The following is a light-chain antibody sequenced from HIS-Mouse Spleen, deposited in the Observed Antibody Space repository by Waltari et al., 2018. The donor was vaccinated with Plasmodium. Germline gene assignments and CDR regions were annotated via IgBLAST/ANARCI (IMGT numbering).Light chain of an antibody. CDR1: TLQTKY. Sequence: SYELTQPPSVSVSPGQTARITCPCDTLQTKYAYWYQQKSGQAPVLVIYEDSKRPSGIPERFSGSSSGTMATLTISGAQVEDEADYYCYSTDSSGNHRVFGGGTKLTVL. CDR3: YSTDSSGNHRV. V-gene: IGLV3-10*01. CDR2: EDS. J-gene: IGLJ3*02.